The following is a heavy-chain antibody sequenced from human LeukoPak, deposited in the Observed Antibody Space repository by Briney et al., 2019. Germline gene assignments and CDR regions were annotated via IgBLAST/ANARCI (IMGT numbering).Heavy chain of an antibody. D-gene: IGHD5-18*01. J-gene: IGHJ4*02. V-gene: IGHV3-21*05. CDR2: ISSSSSYI. Sequence: GGSLRLSCAASGFTFSSYEMNWVRQAPGKGLEWVSYISSSSSYIYYADSVKGRFTISRDNAKNSLYLQMNSLRAEDTAVYYCARDKYSYDFAPGVEHWGQGTLVTVSS. CDR1: GFTFSSYE. CDR3: ARDKYSYDFAPGVEH.